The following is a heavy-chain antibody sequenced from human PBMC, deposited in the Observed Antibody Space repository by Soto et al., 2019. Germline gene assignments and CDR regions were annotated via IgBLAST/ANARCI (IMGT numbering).Heavy chain of an antibody. Sequence: GGSLRLSCAAPGFSLSINDMSWVRQAPGKGLEWDSAMSFSRGNTYYAASPKGRFTISRDNSKNTLYLQMNTLRAEDTALYYCAKGGWLDDWGQGTLVTVS. CDR1: GFSLSIND. J-gene: IGHJ4*02. V-gene: IGHV3-23*01. CDR2: MSFSRGNT. D-gene: IGHD6-19*01. CDR3: AKGGWLDD.